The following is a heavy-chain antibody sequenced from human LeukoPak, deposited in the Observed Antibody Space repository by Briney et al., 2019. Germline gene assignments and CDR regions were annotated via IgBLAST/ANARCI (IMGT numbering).Heavy chain of an antibody. J-gene: IGHJ6*03. CDR1: GFTFSSFA. D-gene: IGHD2-21*02. CDR2: TSGSGENT. V-gene: IGHV3-23*01. CDR3: AKGGHCGGDCYSGDYYYMDV. Sequence: PGGSLRLSCAASGFTFSSFAMGWVRQAPGEGLEWVSSTSGSGENTYYADSVKGRFTMSRDNSKNTVYLQMNSLRAEDTAVYYCAKGGHCGGDCYSGDYYYMDVWGKGTTVTVSS.